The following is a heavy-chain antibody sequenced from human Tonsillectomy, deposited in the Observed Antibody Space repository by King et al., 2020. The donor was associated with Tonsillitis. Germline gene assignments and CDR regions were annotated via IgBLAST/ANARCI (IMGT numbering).Heavy chain of an antibody. V-gene: IGHV3-30*18. Sequence: VQLVQSGGGVVQPGRSLRLSCAASGFTFSSYGMHWVRQAPGKGLEWVAIISNDGSKKRYADSVEGRFIISRDNSKNTLYLQMDSLRAEDTALYYCTKGGFDYWGQGALVTVSS. CDR1: GFTFSSYG. J-gene: IGHJ4*02. CDR3: TKGGFDY. D-gene: IGHD2-15*01. CDR2: ISNDGSKK.